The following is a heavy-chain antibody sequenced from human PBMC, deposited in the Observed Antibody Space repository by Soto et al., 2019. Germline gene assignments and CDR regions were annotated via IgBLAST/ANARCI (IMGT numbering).Heavy chain of an antibody. J-gene: IGHJ4*02. Sequence: QVQLVQSGAEVKKPGSSVKVSCKASGATFSAYAISWVRQAPGQGLEWMGGIIPVYGTAKKAQKFQGRVRITADEYTGTAYMELTSLRSDDTAVYYCVGGRTATITLAYWGQGTLVTVSS. V-gene: IGHV1-69*01. CDR1: GATFSAYA. CDR3: VGGRTATITLAY. D-gene: IGHD4-17*01. CDR2: IIPVYGTA.